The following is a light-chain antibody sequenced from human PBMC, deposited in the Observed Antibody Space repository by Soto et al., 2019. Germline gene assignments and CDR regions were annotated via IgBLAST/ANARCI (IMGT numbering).Light chain of an antibody. V-gene: IGLV2-11*01. CDR3: CSYAGSYTWV. CDR2: DVS. Sequence: QSALTQPRSVSGSPGQSVTISCTGTSSDVGGYNFVSWHQQHPGKAPKLMIYDVSKRPSGVPDRFSGSKSGNTASLTISGLQAEDEADYYCCSYAGSYTWVFGNGTKLTVL. CDR1: SSDVGGYNF. J-gene: IGLJ1*01.